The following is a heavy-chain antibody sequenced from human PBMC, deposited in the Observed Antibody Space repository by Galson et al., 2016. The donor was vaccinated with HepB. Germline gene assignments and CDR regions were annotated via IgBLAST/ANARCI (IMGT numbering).Heavy chain of an antibody. Sequence: SLRLSCAASGMSFSSSGMHWVRQAPGKGLEWVAVISYDGRQKYYVDPVKGRFIISRDNSKNTLYLQMNSLKTEDTAVYYCANERGASRSPGYWGQGTRVSVSS. CDR1: GMSFSSSG. CDR3: ANERGASRSPGY. CDR2: ISYDGRQK. J-gene: IGHJ4*02. D-gene: IGHD4/OR15-4a*01. V-gene: IGHV3-30*18.